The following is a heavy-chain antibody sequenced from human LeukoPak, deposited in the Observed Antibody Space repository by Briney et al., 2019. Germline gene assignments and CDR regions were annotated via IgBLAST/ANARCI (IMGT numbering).Heavy chain of an antibody. CDR3: AREGTSITIFGVATYFDY. V-gene: IGHV4-59*12. Sequence: SETLSLTCTVSGVSISSYYWSWLRQPPGKGLEWLGYIYYSGSTYYNPSLKSRVTISVDTSKNQFSLKLSSVTAADTAVYYCAREGTSITIFGVATYFDYWGQGTLVTVSS. J-gene: IGHJ4*02. CDR1: GVSISSYY. D-gene: IGHD3-3*01. CDR2: IYYSGST.